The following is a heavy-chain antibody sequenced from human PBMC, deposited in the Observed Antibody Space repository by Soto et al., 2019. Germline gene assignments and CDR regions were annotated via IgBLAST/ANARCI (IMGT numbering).Heavy chain of an antibody. J-gene: IGHJ6*02. CDR3: ARLLGATYYNYYGLDV. CDR2: IFPGDSDS. CDR1: GYSFSTYW. Sequence: PGESLKISCKASGYSFSTYWIGWVRQMPGKGLEWMGIIFPGDSDSRYSPSFQGQVTISADKSISTAYLQWSSLKASDTAMYYCARLLGATYYNYYGLDVWGQGTTVTVSS. V-gene: IGHV5-51*01. D-gene: IGHD1-26*01.